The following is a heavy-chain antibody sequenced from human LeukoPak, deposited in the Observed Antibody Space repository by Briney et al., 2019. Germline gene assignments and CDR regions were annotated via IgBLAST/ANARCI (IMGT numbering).Heavy chain of an antibody. Sequence: ASVTVSCKVSGYTLTELSMHWVRQAPGKGLEWMGGFDPEDGETIYAQKFQGRVTMTEDTSTDTAYMELSSLRSEDTAVYYCATALYGSGGIYGMDVWGQGTTVTVSS. CDR3: ATALYGSGGIYGMDV. CDR1: GYTLTELS. J-gene: IGHJ6*02. CDR2: FDPEDGET. D-gene: IGHD3-10*01. V-gene: IGHV1-24*01.